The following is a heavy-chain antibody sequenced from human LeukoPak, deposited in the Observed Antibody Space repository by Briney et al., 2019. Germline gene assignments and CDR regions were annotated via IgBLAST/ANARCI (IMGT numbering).Heavy chain of an antibody. Sequence: PGGSLRLSCAASGFTFSSYAMSWVRQAPVKGLEWVSAISGSGGSTYYADSVKGRFTISRDNPKNTLYLQMNSLRAEDTAVYYCAKDRPYSSSPRPFDYWGQGTLVTVSS. CDR3: AKDRPYSSSPRPFDY. CDR2: ISGSGGST. CDR1: GFTFSSYA. J-gene: IGHJ4*02. D-gene: IGHD6-6*01. V-gene: IGHV3-23*01.